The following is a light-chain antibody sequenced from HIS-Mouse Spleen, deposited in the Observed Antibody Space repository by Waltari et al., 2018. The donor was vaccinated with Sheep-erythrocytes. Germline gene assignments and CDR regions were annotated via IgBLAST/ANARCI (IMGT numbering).Light chain of an antibody. Sequence: QSALTQPRSVSGSPGQSVTISCTGTSSDVGGYNYVSWYQQHPGKAPKLMSYDVSKRPSGVPDRFSCSKSGNTASLTISGLQAEDEADYYCCSYAGSYTLVFGGGTKLTVL. CDR2: DVS. CDR1: SSDVGGYNY. V-gene: IGLV2-11*01. CDR3: CSYAGSYTLV. J-gene: IGLJ2*01.